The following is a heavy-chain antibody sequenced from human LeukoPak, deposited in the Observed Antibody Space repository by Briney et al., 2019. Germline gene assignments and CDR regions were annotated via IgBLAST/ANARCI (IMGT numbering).Heavy chain of an antibody. CDR2: IYTSGST. D-gene: IGHD3-9*01. Sequence: SETLSLTCTVSGGSISSYYWSWIRQPAGKGLEWIGRIYTSGSTNYNPSLKSRVTMSVDTSKNQFSLKLSSVTAADTAVYYCARGRRTDILTRQAAFDIWGQGTMVTVSS. V-gene: IGHV4-4*07. CDR1: GGSISSYY. J-gene: IGHJ3*02. CDR3: ARGRRTDILTRQAAFDI.